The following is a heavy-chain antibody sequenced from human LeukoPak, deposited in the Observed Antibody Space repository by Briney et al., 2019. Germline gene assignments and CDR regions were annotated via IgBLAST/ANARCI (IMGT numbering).Heavy chain of an antibody. D-gene: IGHD3-10*01. Sequence: GGTLRLSCAASGFTFSSYGMSWVRQAPGKGLEWVSAISGSGGSTYYADSVKGRFTISRDNSKNTLYLQMNSLRAEDTAVYYCAKVKSNYYGSGALLYYYYYYMDVWGKGTTVTISS. V-gene: IGHV3-23*01. CDR3: AKVKSNYYGSGALLYYYYYYMDV. J-gene: IGHJ6*03. CDR2: ISGSGGST. CDR1: GFTFSSYG.